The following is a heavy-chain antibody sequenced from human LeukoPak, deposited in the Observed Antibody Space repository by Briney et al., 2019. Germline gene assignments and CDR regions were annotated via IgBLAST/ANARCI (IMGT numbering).Heavy chain of an antibody. CDR3: ASSYVYSGSYHSLSFDY. V-gene: IGHV1-18*01. CDR2: ISAYNGNT. CDR1: GYTFTSYG. D-gene: IGHD1-26*01. J-gene: IGHJ4*02. Sequence: ASVKVSCKASGYTFTSYGISGVRQAPGQGLEWMGWISAYNGNTNYAQKLQGRVTMTTDTSTSTAYMELRSLRSDDTAVYYCASSYVYSGSYHSLSFDYWGQGTLVTVSS.